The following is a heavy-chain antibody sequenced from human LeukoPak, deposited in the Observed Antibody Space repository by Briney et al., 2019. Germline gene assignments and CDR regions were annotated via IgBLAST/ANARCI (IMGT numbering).Heavy chain of an antibody. D-gene: IGHD3-10*01. V-gene: IGHV4-39*01. CDR3: ARRNFRTFFTYGSRSYYTY. Sequence: SETLSLTCTVSGGSISSSSYYWGWIRQPPGEGREGSGGIYYSGSSYYNPSLKRRVTIYVDTSKNQFSLKLTSVTAADTAVYYRARRNFRTFFTYGSRSYYTYWGQATLVTVSS. J-gene: IGHJ4*02. CDR1: GGSISSSSYY. CDR2: IYYSGSS.